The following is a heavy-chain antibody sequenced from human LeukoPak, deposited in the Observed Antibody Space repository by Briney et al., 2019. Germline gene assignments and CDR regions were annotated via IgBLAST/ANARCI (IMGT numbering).Heavy chain of an antibody. CDR3: ARIFIRNGYSSYFDC. J-gene: IGHJ4*02. Sequence: PSETLSLTCTVSGFSISSGHYWGWVRQPPGAGLEWIGSVYQSGTTYYNPSLKSRVTTSVDMSKNQFSLRLRPVTAADTAVYYCARIFIRNGYSSYFDCWGQGTLITVSS. CDR1: GFSISSGHY. D-gene: IGHD5-18*01. CDR2: VYQSGTT. V-gene: IGHV4-38-2*02.